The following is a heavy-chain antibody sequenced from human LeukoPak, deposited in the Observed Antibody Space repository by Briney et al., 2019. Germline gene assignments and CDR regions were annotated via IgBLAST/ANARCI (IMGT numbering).Heavy chain of an antibody. J-gene: IGHJ4*02. CDR1: GRSITTYY. V-gene: IGHV4-59*13. Sequence: SETLSLTCTVSGRSITTYYGSSIRRPPGKGLEWIGHIYDSGNTNYNPSVKGRVTISADTSKNEFSLQLTSVTAADTAVYYCARGSGWLPDWWGQGTLVTVSS. CDR2: IYDSGNT. D-gene: IGHD6-19*01. CDR3: ARGSGWLPDW.